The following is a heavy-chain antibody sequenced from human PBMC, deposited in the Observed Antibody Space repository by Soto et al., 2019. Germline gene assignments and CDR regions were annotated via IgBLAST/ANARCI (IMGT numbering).Heavy chain of an antibody. CDR3: AGPDFGGYWDFEL. J-gene: IGHJ2*01. CDR2: IIPALGTA. Sequence: QAQLVQSGAEVKKPGSSVKVSCKASGGTFSSHTFSWVRQAPGQGLEWMGRIIPALGTATYAQKFQGRVTMTAGESATAVYVELNSLGSEDAAVFFCAGPDFGGYWDFELGGRGTVVTVSS. V-gene: IGHV1-69*08. D-gene: IGHD4-17*01. CDR1: GGTFSSHT.